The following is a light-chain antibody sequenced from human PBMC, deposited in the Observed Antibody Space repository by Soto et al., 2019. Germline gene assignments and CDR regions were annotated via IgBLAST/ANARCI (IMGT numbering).Light chain of an antibody. CDR2: AAS. CDR3: QKYNSAPWT. J-gene: IGKJ1*01. CDR1: QGISNN. Sequence: DIQMTQSPSSLSTSVGDRVTITCRASQGISNNLAWYQQKPGKVPKLLIYAASTLQSGVRSRFSGSGSGTEYTLTISSLQPEDVATYYCQKYNSAPWTFGQGTKVEIK. V-gene: IGKV1-27*01.